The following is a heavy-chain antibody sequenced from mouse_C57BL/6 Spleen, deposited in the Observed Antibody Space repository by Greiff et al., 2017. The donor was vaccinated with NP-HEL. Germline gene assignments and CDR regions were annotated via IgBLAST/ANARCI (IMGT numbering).Heavy chain of an antibody. J-gene: IGHJ1*03. V-gene: IGHV1-47*01. Sequence: QVQLKESGAELVKPGASVKMSCKASGYTFTTYPIEWMKQNHGKSLEWIGNFHPYNEDTKYNEKFKGKATLTVEKSSSTVYLELSRLTSDDSAVYYCARGDYYGSPRYWYFDVWGTGTTVTVSS. CDR2: FHPYNEDT. CDR1: GYTFTTYP. CDR3: ARGDYYGSPRYWYFDV. D-gene: IGHD1-1*01.